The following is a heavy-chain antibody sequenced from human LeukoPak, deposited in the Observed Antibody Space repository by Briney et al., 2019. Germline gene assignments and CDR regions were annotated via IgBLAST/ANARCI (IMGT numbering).Heavy chain of an antibody. CDR3: ARVWYCGSDCYSYYFDS. D-gene: IGHD2-21*02. Sequence: AGGSLRLSCAASGNYWMHWVRQAPGKGLVWVSHINSDGSWTSYADSVKGRFTISKDNAKNTVYLQMNSLRAEDTAVYYCARVWYCGSDCYSYYFDSWGQGTLVTVSS. CDR1: GNYW. CDR2: INSDGSWT. J-gene: IGHJ4*02. V-gene: IGHV3-74*01.